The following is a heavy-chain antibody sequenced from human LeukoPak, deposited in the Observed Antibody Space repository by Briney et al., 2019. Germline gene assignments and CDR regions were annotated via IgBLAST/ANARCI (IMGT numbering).Heavy chain of an antibody. CDR1: GITLSNYG. CDR2: ISERGGST. J-gene: IGHJ4*02. CDR3: AKRGIVIRAVMIIGFHKEAYYFDY. D-gene: IGHD3-10*01. Sequence: GGSLRLSCVVSGITLSNYGMSWVRQAPGKGLEWVSGISERGGSTNYADSVKGRFIISRDTSKNTVYLQMNSLRVEDTAVYFCAKRGIVIRAVMIIGFHKEAYYFDYWGQRILVTVSS. V-gene: IGHV3-23*01.